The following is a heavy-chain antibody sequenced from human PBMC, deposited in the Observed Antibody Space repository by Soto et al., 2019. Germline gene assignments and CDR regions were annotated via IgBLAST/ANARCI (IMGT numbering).Heavy chain of an antibody. J-gene: IGHJ4*03. V-gene: IGHV3-23*01. Sequence: GGSLRLACVVSGITFRSECMTWVRPARGGGLEWVSGITGSGVSTYYADSVKGRFIISRVNSKNTLFLQMNSLRADDTAVYYCAVFSSNWYPSHFRHWGQGTLVTVSS. D-gene: IGHD6-13*01. CDR3: AVFSSNWYPSHFRH. CDR2: ITGSGVST. CDR1: GITFRSEC.